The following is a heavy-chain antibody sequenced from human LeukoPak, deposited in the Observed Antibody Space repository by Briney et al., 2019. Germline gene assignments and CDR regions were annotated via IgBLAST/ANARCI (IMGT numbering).Heavy chain of an antibody. CDR3: ARDHYYDSSGYPPGNAFDI. Sequence: MASETLSLTCTVSGVSVSSGSYYWSWIRQPPGKGLEWIGYIYYSGSTNYNPSLKSRVTISVDTSKNQFSLKLSSVTAADTAVYYCARDHYYDSSGYPPGNAFDIWGQGTMVTVSS. V-gene: IGHV4-61*01. CDR1: GVSVSSGSYY. D-gene: IGHD3-22*01. CDR2: IYYSGST. J-gene: IGHJ3*02.